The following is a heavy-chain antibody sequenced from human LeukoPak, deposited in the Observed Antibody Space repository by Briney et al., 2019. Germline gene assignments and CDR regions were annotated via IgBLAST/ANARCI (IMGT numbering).Heavy chain of an antibody. CDR2: IYTSGST. J-gene: IGHJ4*02. D-gene: IGHD3-9*01. V-gene: IGHV4-61*02. CDR3: ARDGPGGYDILSGYSHTYFDY. Sequence: SETLSLTCTVSGGSISSGSYYWSWIRQPAGKGLEWIGRIYTSGSTNYNPSLKSRVTISVDTSKNQFSLKLSSVTAADTAVYYCARDGPGGYDILSGYSHTYFDYWGQGTLVTVSS. CDR1: GGSISSGSYY.